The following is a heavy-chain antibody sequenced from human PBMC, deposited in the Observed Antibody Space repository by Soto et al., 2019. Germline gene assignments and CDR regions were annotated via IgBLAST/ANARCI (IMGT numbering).Heavy chain of an antibody. J-gene: IGHJ4*02. V-gene: IGHV3-23*01. CDR2: ISGSGGST. CDR3: AKDRLTDRYCTNGVCPATPFDY. D-gene: IGHD2-8*01. Sequence: EVQLLESGGGLVQPGGSLRLSCAASGFTFSSYAMSWVRQAPGKGLEWVSAISGSGGSTYYADSVKGRFTISRDNSKNTLYLQMNSLRAEDTAVYYCAKDRLTDRYCTNGVCPATPFDYWGQGTLVTVSS. CDR1: GFTFSSYA.